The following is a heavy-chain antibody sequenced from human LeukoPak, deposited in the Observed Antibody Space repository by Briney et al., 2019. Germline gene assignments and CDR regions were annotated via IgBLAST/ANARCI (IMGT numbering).Heavy chain of an antibody. V-gene: IGHV3-30*04. CDR3: AKDGPYDYVWGSYRNTFDY. Sequence: GGSLRLSCAASGFTFSSYAMHWVRQDPGKGLEWVAVISYDGSNKYYADSVKGRFTISRDNSKNTLYLQMNSLRAEDTAVYYCAKDGPYDYVWGSYRNTFDYWGQGTLVTVSS. CDR2: ISYDGSNK. D-gene: IGHD3-16*02. CDR1: GFTFSSYA. J-gene: IGHJ4*02.